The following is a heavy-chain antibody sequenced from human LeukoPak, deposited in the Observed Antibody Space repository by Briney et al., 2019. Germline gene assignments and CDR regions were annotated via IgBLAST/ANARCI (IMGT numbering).Heavy chain of an antibody. CDR3: ARDPLDYWATSSGSRRPAFDY. D-gene: IGHD1-26*01. CDR2: ISAYNGNT. CDR1: GFTFTSYG. V-gene: IGHV1-18*01. Sequence: ASVKVSCRASGFTFTSYGITWVRQAPGQGLEWMGWISAYNGNTQYAQNLQGRVTMTTDTSTNTAYMELGSLRSDDTAVYYCARDPLDYWATSSGSRRPAFDYWGQGTLVTVSS. J-gene: IGHJ4*02.